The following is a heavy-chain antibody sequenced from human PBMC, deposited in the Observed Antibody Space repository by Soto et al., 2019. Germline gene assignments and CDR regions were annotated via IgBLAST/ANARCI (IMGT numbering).Heavy chain of an antibody. CDR2: ISGSGGT. CDR1: GFTFSSYA. J-gene: IGHJ4*02. V-gene: IGHV3-23*01. D-gene: IGHD3-22*01. Sequence: GGSLRLSCAASGFTFSSYAMTWVRQAPGKGLEWVSAISGSGGTYYADSVKGRFTISRDNSKNTLYLQMNSLRAEDTAVYYCTKDSMYYYDSSGNFDYWGQGTLVTVSS. CDR3: TKDSMYYYDSSGNFDY.